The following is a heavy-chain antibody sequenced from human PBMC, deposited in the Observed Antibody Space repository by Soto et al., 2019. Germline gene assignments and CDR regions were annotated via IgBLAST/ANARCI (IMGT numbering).Heavy chain of an antibody. J-gene: IGHJ6*02. CDR3: ARGYCSGGSCYDPTYYYYYGMDV. Sequence: GGSLRLSCAASGFTFSTYSMNWVRQAPGKGLEWVSSISSSGTYIHYADSLKGRFTISRDNAKNSLYLQMISLRAEDTAVYYCARGYCSGGSCYDPTYYYYYGMDVWGQGTTVTVSS. CDR2: ISSSGTYI. V-gene: IGHV3-21*01. D-gene: IGHD2-15*01. CDR1: GFTFSTYS.